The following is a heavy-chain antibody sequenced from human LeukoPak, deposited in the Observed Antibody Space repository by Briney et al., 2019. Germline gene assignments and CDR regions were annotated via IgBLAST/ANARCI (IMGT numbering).Heavy chain of an antibody. J-gene: IGHJ4*02. CDR1: GFTFSSYV. D-gene: IGHD2-15*01. CDR2: ISGPGGST. Sequence: GGSPRLSCAASGFTFSSYVMSWVRQAPGKGLEWVSAISGPGGSTYYADSVKGRFTISRDNSKNTVYLQMNSLRGEDTAVYYCAKDGGGVVLAAFFDYWGQGTLLTVSS. CDR3: AKDGGGVVLAAFFDY. V-gene: IGHV3-23*01.